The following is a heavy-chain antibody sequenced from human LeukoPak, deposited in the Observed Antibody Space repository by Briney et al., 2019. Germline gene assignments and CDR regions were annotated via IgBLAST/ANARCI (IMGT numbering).Heavy chain of an antibody. V-gene: IGHV3-11*01. CDR1: GFTFSDYY. CDR2: ISSSGSTI. Sequence: GGSLRLSCAASGFTFSDYYMSWIRQAPGKGLEWVSYISSSGSTIYYADSVKGRFTISRDNAKNSLYLQMNSLRAEDTAVYYCARETVGGPRYCSGGSCYGWFDPWGQGTLVTVSS. CDR3: ARETVGGPRYCSGGSCYGWFDP. D-gene: IGHD2-15*01. J-gene: IGHJ5*02.